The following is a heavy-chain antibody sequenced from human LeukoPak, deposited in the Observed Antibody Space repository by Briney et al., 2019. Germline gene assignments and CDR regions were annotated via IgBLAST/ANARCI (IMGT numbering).Heavy chain of an antibody. CDR2: IIPIFGTA. V-gene: IGHV1-69*05. CDR1: GGTFSSYA. J-gene: IGHJ4*02. D-gene: IGHD2-15*01. CDR3: VGSVVVVAAVDY. Sequence: ASVKVSCKASGGTFSSYAISWVRQALGQGLEWMGRIIPIFGTANYAQKFQGRVTITTDESTSTAYMELSSLRSEDTAVYYCVGSVVVVAAVDYWGQGTLVTVSS.